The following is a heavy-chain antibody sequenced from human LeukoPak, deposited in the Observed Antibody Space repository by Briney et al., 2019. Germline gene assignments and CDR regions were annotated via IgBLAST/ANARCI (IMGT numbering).Heavy chain of an antibody. CDR2: ISYDGSNK. D-gene: IGHD6-19*01. V-gene: IGHV3-30-3*01. Sequence: GGSLRLSCAASGFTFSSYAMHWVRQAPGKGLEWVAVISYDGSNKNYADSVRGRFTISRDSSKDTLYSEMNSLRPEDTAVYYCARDHYTSGWNQGPDYWGQGALVTVSS. CDR3: ARDHYTSGWNQGPDY. CDR1: GFTFSSYA. J-gene: IGHJ4*02.